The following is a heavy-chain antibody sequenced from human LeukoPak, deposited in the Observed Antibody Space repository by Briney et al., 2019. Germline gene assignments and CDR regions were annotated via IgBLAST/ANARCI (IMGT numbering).Heavy chain of an antibody. V-gene: IGHV4-4*07. CDR2: IYTSGST. CDR3: ARDSIVVVVVRANWFDP. CDR1: GGSISSYY. D-gene: IGHD2-15*01. Sequence: SETLSLTCTVPGGSISSYYWSWIRQPAGKGLEWIGRIYTSGSTNYNPSLKSRVTMSVDTSKNQFSLKLSSVTAADTAVYYCARDSIVVVVVRANWFDPWGQGTLVTVSS. J-gene: IGHJ5*02.